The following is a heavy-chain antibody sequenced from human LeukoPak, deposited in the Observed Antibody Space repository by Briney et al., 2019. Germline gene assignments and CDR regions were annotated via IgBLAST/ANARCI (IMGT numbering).Heavy chain of an antibody. J-gene: IGHJ6*03. CDR2: ISSNGGST. V-gene: IGHV3-64*01. CDR1: GFTFSSYA. CDR3: ARAGYYYYHYMDV. Sequence: GGSLRLSCAASGFTFSSYAMHWVRQAPGKGLEYVSAISSNGGSTYYANSVKGRFTISRDNSKNTLYLQMGSLRAEDMAVYYCARAGYYYYHYMDVWGKGTTVTVSS.